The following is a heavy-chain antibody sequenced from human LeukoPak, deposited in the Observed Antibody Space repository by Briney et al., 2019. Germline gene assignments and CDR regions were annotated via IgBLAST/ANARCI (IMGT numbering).Heavy chain of an antibody. Sequence: PGGSLRLSCAASGFSFRSYGMHWVRQAPGKGLEWVAVISYDGSNKYYADSVKGRFTISRDNAKNSLYLQMNSLRAEDTAVYYCARVLYYDFPYYYYYMDVWGKGTTVTVSS. CDR3: ARVLYYDFPYYYYYMDV. V-gene: IGHV3-30*03. J-gene: IGHJ6*03. CDR2: ISYDGSNK. D-gene: IGHD3-3*01. CDR1: GFSFRSYG.